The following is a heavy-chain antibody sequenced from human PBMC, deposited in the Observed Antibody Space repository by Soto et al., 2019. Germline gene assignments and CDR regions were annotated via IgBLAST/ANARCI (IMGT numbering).Heavy chain of an antibody. CDR3: ARGILIQPGDAALGYYYYGMDV. Sequence: QVQLVQSGAEVKKPGASVKVSCKASGYTFTSYGISWVRQAPGQGLEWMGWISAYNGNTNYAQKLQGRVTMTTDTSTSTADMELRSMRSDDTAVYYCARGILIQPGDAALGYYYYGMDVWGQGTTVTVSS. CDR2: ISAYNGNT. CDR1: GYTFTSYG. J-gene: IGHJ6*02. V-gene: IGHV1-18*01. D-gene: IGHD5-18*01.